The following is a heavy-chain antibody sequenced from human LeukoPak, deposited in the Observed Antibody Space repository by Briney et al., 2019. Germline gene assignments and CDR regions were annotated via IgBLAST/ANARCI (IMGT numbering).Heavy chain of an antibody. D-gene: IGHD3-22*01. Sequence: GASVKVSCKASGGTFSSYAISWVRQAPGQGLEWIGGIIPIFGTANYAQKFQGRVTITADKSTSTAYMELSSLRSEDTAVYYCARERVENYYDSSGYYWNAFDIWGQGTMVTVSS. CDR2: IIPIFGTA. CDR1: GGTFSSYA. CDR3: ARERVENYYDSSGYYWNAFDI. V-gene: IGHV1-69*06. J-gene: IGHJ3*02.